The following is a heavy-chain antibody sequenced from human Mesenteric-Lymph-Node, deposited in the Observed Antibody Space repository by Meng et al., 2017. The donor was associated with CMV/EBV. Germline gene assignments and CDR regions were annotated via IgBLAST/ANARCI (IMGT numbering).Heavy chain of an antibody. D-gene: IGHD2-2*01. J-gene: IGHJ6*02. Sequence: ASVKVSCKASGYTFTSYGISWVRQAPGQGLEWMGWISAYNGNTNYAQKLQGRVTMTTDTSTSTAYMELRSLRSDDTAVYYCARDHIVVVPAAIYDYYYGMDVWGQGTTVTVSS. CDR3: ARDHIVVVPAAIYDYYYGMDV. CDR1: GYTFTSYG. V-gene: IGHV1-18*01. CDR2: ISAYNGNT.